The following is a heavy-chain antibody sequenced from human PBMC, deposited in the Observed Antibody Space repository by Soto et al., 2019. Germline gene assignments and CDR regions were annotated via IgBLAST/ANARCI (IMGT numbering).Heavy chain of an antibody. D-gene: IGHD3-22*01. CDR3: AREIKDYYDSSGPNWFEP. CDR2: IYTSGST. CDR1: GCSISSYY. V-gene: IGHV4-4*07. Sequence: PXETLALTWAVSGCSISSYYRIWIRQPAGKGLEWIGRIYTSGSTNYNPSLKSRVTMSVDTSKNQFSLKLSSVTDADTAVYYCAREIKDYYDSSGPNWFEPWGQGTLVTVSS. J-gene: IGHJ5*02.